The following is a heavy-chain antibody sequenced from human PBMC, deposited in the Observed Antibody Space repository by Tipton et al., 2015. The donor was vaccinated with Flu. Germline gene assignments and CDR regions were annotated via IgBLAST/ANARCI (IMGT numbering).Heavy chain of an antibody. CDR3: ATYYYGSGTQSAFDY. CDR1: GDSISSFY. V-gene: IGHV4-38-2*01. CDR2: IFHGGST. Sequence: TLSLTCSVSGDSISSFYWSWIRQPPGKGLEWIGSIFHGGSTYYNPSLKSRVTISVDTSKNQFSLKLSSVTAADTAVYYCATYYYGSGTQSAFDYWGQGTLVTVSS. D-gene: IGHD3-10*01. J-gene: IGHJ4*02.